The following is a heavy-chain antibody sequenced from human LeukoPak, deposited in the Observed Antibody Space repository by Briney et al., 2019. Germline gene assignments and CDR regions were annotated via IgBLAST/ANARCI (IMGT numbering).Heavy chain of an antibody. D-gene: IGHD3-22*01. CDR2: IIPIFGIA. Sequence: SVKVSCKASGGTFSSYAISWVRQAPGQGLEWMGRIIPIFGIANYAQKFQGRVTITVDKSTSTAYMELSSLRSEDTAVYYCARDTDDSSGYYGNFDYWGQGTLVTVSS. CDR1: GGTFSSYA. V-gene: IGHV1-69*04. CDR3: ARDTDDSSGYYGNFDY. J-gene: IGHJ4*02.